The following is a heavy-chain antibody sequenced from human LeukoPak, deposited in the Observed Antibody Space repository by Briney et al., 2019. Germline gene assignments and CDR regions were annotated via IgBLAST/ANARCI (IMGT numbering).Heavy chain of an antibody. CDR2: TCSNGVT. V-gene: IGHV3-23*01. CDR1: GFTFSTYA. D-gene: IGHD3-22*01. Sequence: GGSLRLSCTGSGFTFSTYAFSWVRQAPGKGLEWVSATCSNGVTYYADSVKGRFTISRDNSKNALYLQMTGLRADDTAVYYCGIRDTSDYYVFWGQGTLVTVSS. CDR3: GIRDTSDYYVF. J-gene: IGHJ4*02.